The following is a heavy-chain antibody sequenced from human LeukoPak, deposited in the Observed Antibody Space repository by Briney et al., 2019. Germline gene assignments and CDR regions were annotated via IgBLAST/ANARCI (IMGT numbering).Heavy chain of an antibody. CDR1: GFTFSSYS. V-gene: IGHV3-21*01. D-gene: IGHD6-13*01. CDR2: ISSSSSYI. Sequence: GGSLRLSCAASGFTFSSYSMNWVRQAPGKGLEWVSSISSSSSYIYYADSVKGRFTISRDNAKNSLYLQMNSLRAEDTAVYYCARDIAAAGHPIFDYWGQGTLVTVSS. J-gene: IGHJ4*02. CDR3: ARDIAAAGHPIFDY.